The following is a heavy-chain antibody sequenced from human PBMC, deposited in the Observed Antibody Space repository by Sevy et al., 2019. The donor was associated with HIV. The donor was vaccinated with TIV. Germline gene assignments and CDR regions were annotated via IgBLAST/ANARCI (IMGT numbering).Heavy chain of an antibody. CDR3: ARRPTDQSGSYWFDP. J-gene: IGHJ5*02. CDR1: GFTFSSYW. Sequence: GGSLRLSCAASGFTFSSYWMHWVRQAPGKGLVWVSRLKTDGSDTSYADSVKGRFTISRDNTKNTLYLQMNSLRAEDTAVYYCARRPTDQSGSYWFDPWGQGTLVTVSS. D-gene: IGHD1-26*01. V-gene: IGHV3-74*01. CDR2: LKTDGSDT.